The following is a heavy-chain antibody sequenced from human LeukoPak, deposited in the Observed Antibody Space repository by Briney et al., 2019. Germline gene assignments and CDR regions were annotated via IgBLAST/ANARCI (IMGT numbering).Heavy chain of an antibody. Sequence: GASVKVSCKTSGYTFTTYGISWVRQAPGQGLEWMGWSSPNNGNRNYAQKFQGRVTMTEDTSTDTAYMELSSLRSEDTAVYYCATSLSYYYDTSGYNYWGQGTLVTVSS. J-gene: IGHJ4*02. D-gene: IGHD3-22*01. V-gene: IGHV1-18*01. CDR3: ATSLSYYYDTSGYNY. CDR2: SSPNNGNR. CDR1: GYTFTTYG.